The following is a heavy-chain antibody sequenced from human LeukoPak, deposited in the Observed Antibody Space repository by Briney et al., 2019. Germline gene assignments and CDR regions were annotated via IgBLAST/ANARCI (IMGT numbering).Heavy chain of an antibody. J-gene: IGHJ4*02. D-gene: IGHD6-19*01. CDR1: GFTFSDFW. CDR2: IKGDGSEK. Sequence: GGSLRLSCAASGFTFSDFWMSWVRQGPGKGLEYVANIKGDGSEKYYVDSVKGRFTISRDNAKNSVYRQMDSLRVEDTAVYYCAKDRDSSGWYASIDYWGQGTLVTVSS. V-gene: IGHV3-7*01. CDR3: AKDRDSSGWYASIDY.